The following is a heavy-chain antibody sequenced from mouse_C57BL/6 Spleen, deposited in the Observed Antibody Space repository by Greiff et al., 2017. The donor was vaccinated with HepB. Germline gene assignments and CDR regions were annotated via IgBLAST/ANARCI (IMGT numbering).Heavy chain of an antibody. D-gene: IGHD1-1*01. CDR2: INPYNGDT. V-gene: IGHV1-20*01. Sequence: DVQLQQSGPELVKPGDSVKISCKASGYSFTGYFMNWVMQSHGKSLEWIGRINPYNGDTFYNQKFKGKATLTVDKSSSTAHMELRSLTSEDSAVYYCARAGYYGSSDYFDYWGQGTTLTVSS. CDR1: GYSFTGYF. CDR3: ARAGYYGSSDYFDY. J-gene: IGHJ2*01.